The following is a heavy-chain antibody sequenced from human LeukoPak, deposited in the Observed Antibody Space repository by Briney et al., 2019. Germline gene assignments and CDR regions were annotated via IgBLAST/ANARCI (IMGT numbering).Heavy chain of an antibody. V-gene: IGHV4-31*03. Sequence: SETPSLTCTVSGDSVNSDAFYWSWIRQFPGKGLEWIGFIHYSGRTDYSPSLRSRITISLDTSNNHFSLNMTSVTAADTAVYYCARATVTVSFDSWGQGTLVTVSS. D-gene: IGHD4-17*01. CDR3: ARATVTVSFDS. CDR2: IHYSGRT. J-gene: IGHJ4*02. CDR1: GDSVNSDAFY.